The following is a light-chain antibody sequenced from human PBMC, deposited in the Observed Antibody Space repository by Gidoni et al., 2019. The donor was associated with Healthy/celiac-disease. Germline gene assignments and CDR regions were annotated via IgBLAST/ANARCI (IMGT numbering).Light chain of an antibody. CDR2: DAS. CDR1: QSVSSY. V-gene: IGKV3-11*01. J-gene: IGKJ4*01. CDR3: QQRSNWPLT. Sequence: EIVLKQSPATLSLSPGERATLSCRASQSVSSYVAWYQQKPGQAPRILIYDASNRATGIPARFSGSGSGTDFTLTISRLEPEDFAVYYCQQRSNWPLTFGGGTKVEIK.